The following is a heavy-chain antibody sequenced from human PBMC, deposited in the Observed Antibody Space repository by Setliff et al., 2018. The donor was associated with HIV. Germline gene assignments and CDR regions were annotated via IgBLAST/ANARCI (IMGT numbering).Heavy chain of an antibody. D-gene: IGHD5-12*01. CDR1: GYSISSGYY. J-gene: IGHJ4*02. CDR2: IYHSGST. V-gene: IGHV4-38-2*01. CDR3: ARMYSGYDWSPAGARTRYFDY. Sequence: PSETLSLTCVVSGYSISSGYYWGWIRQPPGKGLEWIGSIYHSGSTYYNPSLKSRVTISVDTSKNQFSLKLSSVTAADTAVYYCARMYSGYDWSPAGARTRYFDYWGQGTLVTVSS.